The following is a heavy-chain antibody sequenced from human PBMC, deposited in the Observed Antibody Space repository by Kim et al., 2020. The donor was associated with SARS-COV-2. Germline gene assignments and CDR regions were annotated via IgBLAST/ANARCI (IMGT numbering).Heavy chain of an antibody. Sequence: GGSLRLSCAASGFTFSSYGMHWVRQVPGKGLEWVAVIWYDGSNKYYADSVKGRFTISRDNSKNTLYLQMNSLRAEDTAVYYCARDLLVGATSYGMDVWGQGTTVTVSS. CDR1: GFTFSSYG. V-gene: IGHV3-33*01. J-gene: IGHJ6*02. D-gene: IGHD1-26*01. CDR3: ARDLLVGATSYGMDV. CDR2: IWYDGSNK.